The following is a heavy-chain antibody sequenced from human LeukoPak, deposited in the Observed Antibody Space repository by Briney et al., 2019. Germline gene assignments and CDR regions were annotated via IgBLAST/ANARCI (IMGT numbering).Heavy chain of an antibody. J-gene: IGHJ6*02. D-gene: IGHD6-13*01. CDR1: GFTFSSYA. CDR2: ISGSGGTT. CDR3: AKDNIAAAGEVICGMDV. V-gene: IGHV3-23*01. Sequence: GGSLRLSCAASGFTFSSYAMSWVRQAPGKGLEWVSAISGSGGTTYYADSVKGRFTISRDNSKNTLYLQMNSLRAEDTAVYYCAKDNIAAAGEVICGMDVWGQGTTVTVSS.